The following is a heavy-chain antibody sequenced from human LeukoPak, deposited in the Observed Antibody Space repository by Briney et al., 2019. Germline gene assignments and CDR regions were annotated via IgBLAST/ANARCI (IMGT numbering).Heavy chain of an antibody. CDR1: GFTFDTYN. D-gene: IGHD1-26*01. CDR3: ARSGRGGAFDI. V-gene: IGHV3-74*01. J-gene: IGHJ3*02. CDR2: IYSEGSRT. Sequence: GGSLRLSCAASGFTFDTYNFNWVRQGPGKGLVWVSRIYSEGSRTTYADSVRGRFTISEDNAKNTLYLQMNSLRADDTAVYYCARSGRGGAFDIWGQGTMVTVSS.